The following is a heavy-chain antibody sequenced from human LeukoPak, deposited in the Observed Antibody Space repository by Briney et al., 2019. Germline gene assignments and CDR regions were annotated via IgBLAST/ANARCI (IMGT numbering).Heavy chain of an antibody. CDR1: GYTFTDYY. Sequence: ASVKVSCKASGYTFTDYYVHWLRQAPGQGLEWMGRINPNSGGTNYPQKFQGRVTMTRDTSISTVYMELSRLKSDDTAVYYCARWGPLRLPGGYWGQGTLFTVSS. D-gene: IGHD3-16*01. V-gene: IGHV1-2*06. J-gene: IGHJ4*02. CDR2: INPNSGGT. CDR3: ARWGPLRLPGGY.